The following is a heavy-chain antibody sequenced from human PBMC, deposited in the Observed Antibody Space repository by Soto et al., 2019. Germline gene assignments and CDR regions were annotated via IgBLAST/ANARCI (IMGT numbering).Heavy chain of an antibody. CDR1: GFTFNIYS. CDR2: ITSDTKTI. Sequence: EVQLVESGGDLVQRGGSLRLSCAASGFTFNIYSMNWVRQAPGKGLEGFSYITSDTKTIKYADSVKGRFTISRDNAKNSVYLQMNSLRDEDTAVYYCARSVEGHFDYWGQGTVVTVSS. D-gene: IGHD6-19*01. J-gene: IGHJ4*02. V-gene: IGHV3-48*02. CDR3: ARSVEGHFDY.